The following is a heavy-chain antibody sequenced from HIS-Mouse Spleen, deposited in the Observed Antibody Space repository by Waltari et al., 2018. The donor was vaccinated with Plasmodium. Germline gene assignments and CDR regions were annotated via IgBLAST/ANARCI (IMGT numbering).Heavy chain of an antibody. CDR1: GSPLRCLG. V-gene: IGHV3-30*18. Sequence: QVQLVESGGGVVQPGGSLDLPCRASGSPLRCLGCPGVRQAPGKGLEWVAVISYDGSNKYYADSVKGRFTISRDNSKNTLYLQMNSLRAEDTAVYYCAKEVLGYYDFWSRPDYWGQGTLVTVSS. J-gene: IGHJ4*02. CDR3: AKEVLGYYDFWSRPDY. CDR2: ISYDGSNK. D-gene: IGHD3-3*01.